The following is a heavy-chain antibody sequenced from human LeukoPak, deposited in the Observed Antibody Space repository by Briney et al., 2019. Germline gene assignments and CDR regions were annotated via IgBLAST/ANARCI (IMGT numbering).Heavy chain of an antibody. CDR1: GFTFSNYA. Sequence: GGSLRLSCAASGFTFSNYAMSWVRQAPGKGLEWVSDISGSGGSKYYADSVKGRLTISRDNPKNTLYLQMDSLRAEDTAVYYCAKVGIRISLIVVVFTTDDDWYFDLWGRGTLVTVSS. V-gene: IGHV3-23*01. J-gene: IGHJ2*01. CDR3: AKVGIRISLIVVVFTTDDDWYFDL. CDR2: ISGSGGSK. D-gene: IGHD3-22*01.